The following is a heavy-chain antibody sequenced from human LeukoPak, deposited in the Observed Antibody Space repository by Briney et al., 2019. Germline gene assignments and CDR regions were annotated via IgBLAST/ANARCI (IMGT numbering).Heavy chain of an antibody. V-gene: IGHV4-4*02. CDR1: GGSISSSNW. J-gene: IGHJ4*02. CDR3: AREGPMFDSGSYSKSLGY. D-gene: IGHD3-10*01. CDR2: IYHSGST. Sequence: SGTLSLTCAVSGGSISSSNWWSWVRQPPGKGLEWIGEIYHSGSTNYNPSLKSRVTISVDKSKNQFSLKLSSVTAADTAVYYCAREGPMFDSGSYSKSLGYWGQGFLVTVSS.